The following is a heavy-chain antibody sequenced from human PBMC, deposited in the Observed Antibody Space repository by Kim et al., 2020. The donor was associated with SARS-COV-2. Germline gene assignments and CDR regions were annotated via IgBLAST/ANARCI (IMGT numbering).Heavy chain of an antibody. CDR3: AKDVWDPMFPPLGAFDI. D-gene: IGHD3-10*02. Sequence: GGSLRLSCAASGFTFSSYAMSWVRQAPGKGLEWVSAISGSGGSTYYADSVKGRFTISRDNSKNTLYLQMNSLRAEDTAVYYCAKDVWDPMFPPLGAFDIWGQGTMVTVSS. CDR2: ISGSGGST. V-gene: IGHV3-23*01. CDR1: GFTFSSYA. J-gene: IGHJ3*02.